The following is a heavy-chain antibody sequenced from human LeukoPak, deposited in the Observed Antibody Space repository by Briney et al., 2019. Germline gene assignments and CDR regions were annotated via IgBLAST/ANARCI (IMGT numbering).Heavy chain of an antibody. CDR1: GFSLSTYL. V-gene: IGHV3-11*04. CDR3: AREASGYYHVFDS. CDR2: ITNSGRST. D-gene: IGHD5-12*01. Sequence: PGGSRRLSCEASGFSLSTYLISWIRQAPGKGLEWVSYITNSGRSTKYADAVKGRFTISRDNTKQSVYLEMTDLRAEDTAVYYCAREASGYYHVFDSWGQGTLVTVSS. J-gene: IGHJ4*02.